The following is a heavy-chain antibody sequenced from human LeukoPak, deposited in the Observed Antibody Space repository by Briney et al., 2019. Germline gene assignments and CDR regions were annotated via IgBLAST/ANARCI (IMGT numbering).Heavy chain of an antibody. V-gene: IGHV3-7*01. Sequence: GGSLRLSCAASGFTFSSYWMSWVRQAPGKGLEWVANIKQDGSEKYYVDSVKGRFTISRDNAKNSLYLQMNSLRAEDTAVYYCARGPRGLNYYDSSGYSDYWGQGTLVTVSS. D-gene: IGHD3-22*01. CDR1: GFTFSSYW. CDR2: IKQDGSEK. CDR3: ARGPRGLNYYDSSGYSDY. J-gene: IGHJ4*02.